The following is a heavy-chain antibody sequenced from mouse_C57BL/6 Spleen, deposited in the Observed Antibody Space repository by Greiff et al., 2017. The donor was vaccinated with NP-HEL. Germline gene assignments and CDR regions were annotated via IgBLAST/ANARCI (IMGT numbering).Heavy chain of an antibody. Sequence: VQLKESGPGLVQPSQSLSITCTVSGFSLTSYGVHWVRQSPGKGLEWLGVIWSGGSTDYNAAFISRLSISKDNSKSQVFFKMNSLQADDTAIYYCARNLGVHYYSSSYDYFDYWGQGTTLTVSS. CDR2: IWSGGST. J-gene: IGHJ2*01. V-gene: IGHV2-2*01. CDR3: ARNLGVHYYSSSYDYFDY. D-gene: IGHD1-1*01. CDR1: GFSLTSYG.